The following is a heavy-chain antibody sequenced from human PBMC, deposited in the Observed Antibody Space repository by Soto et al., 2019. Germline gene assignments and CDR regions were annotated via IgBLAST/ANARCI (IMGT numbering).Heavy chain of an antibody. D-gene: IGHD5-12*01. CDR2: ISAYNGNT. V-gene: IGHV1-18*01. J-gene: IGHJ3*02. CDR1: GYTFTSYG. CDR3: ARVGDGYGPHAFDI. Sequence: ASVKVSCKASGYTFTSYGISWVRQAPGQGLEWMGWISAYNGNTNYAQKLQGWVTMTRDTSISTAYMELSRLRSDDTAVYYCARVGDGYGPHAFDIWGQGTMVTVSS.